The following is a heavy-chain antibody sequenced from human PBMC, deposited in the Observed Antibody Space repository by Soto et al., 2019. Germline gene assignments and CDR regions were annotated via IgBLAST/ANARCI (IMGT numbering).Heavy chain of an antibody. J-gene: IGHJ4*02. CDR2: IWYDGSNK. CDR1: GFTFSSYG. D-gene: IGHD2-2*01. Sequence: GSLRLSCAASGFTFSSYGMHWVRQATGKGLEWVAVIWYDGSNKYYAYSVKGRFTISRDNSKNTLYLQMNSLRAEDMAVYYCARVWGRYCSSTSCYLGPALDYWGQGT. V-gene: IGHV3-33*01. CDR3: ARVWGRYCSSTSCYLGPALDY.